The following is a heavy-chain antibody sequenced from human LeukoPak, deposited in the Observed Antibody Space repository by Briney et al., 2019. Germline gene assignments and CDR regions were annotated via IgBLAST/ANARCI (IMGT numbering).Heavy chain of an antibody. D-gene: IGHD2-2*02. CDR3: ARETYCSSTSCYIY. V-gene: IGHV1-69*05. CDR1: GGTFSSYA. Sequence: GASVKVSCKASGGTFSSYAISWVRQATGQGLEWMGGIIPIFGTANYAQKFQGRVTITTDESTSTAYMELSSLRSEDTAVYYCARETYCSSTSCYIYWGQGTLVTVSS. CDR2: IIPIFGTA. J-gene: IGHJ4*02.